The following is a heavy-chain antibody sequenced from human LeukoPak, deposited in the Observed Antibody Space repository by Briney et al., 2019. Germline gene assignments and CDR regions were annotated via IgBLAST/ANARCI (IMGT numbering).Heavy chain of an antibody. CDR3: ASFSS. J-gene: IGHJ4*02. D-gene: IGHD3-3*01. CDR1: GFTVGSNY. Sequence: PGGSLRLSCAASGFTVGSNYMTWVRQAPGKGLEWVSVIYSGGSTYYADSVEGRFTISRDSSKNTVYLQMNSLRAEDTAVYYCASFSSWGQGTLVTVSS. CDR2: IYSGGST. V-gene: IGHV3-53*01.